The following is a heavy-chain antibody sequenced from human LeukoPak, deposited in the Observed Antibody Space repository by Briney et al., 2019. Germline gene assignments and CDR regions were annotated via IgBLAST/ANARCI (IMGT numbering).Heavy chain of an antibody. CDR3: ARDRLAAGGSGA. Sequence: ASVKVSCKASGYTFTGYYMHWVRQAPGQGLEWMGRINPNSGGTNYAQKFQGRVTMTRDTSISTAYMELSSLRSDDTAVYYCARDRLAAGGSGAWGQGTLVTVSS. D-gene: IGHD6-13*01. V-gene: IGHV1-2*06. J-gene: IGHJ5*02. CDR1: GYTFTGYY. CDR2: INPNSGGT.